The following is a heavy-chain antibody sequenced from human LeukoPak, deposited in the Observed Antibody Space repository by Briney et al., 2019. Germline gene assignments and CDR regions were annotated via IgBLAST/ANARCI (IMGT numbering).Heavy chain of an antibody. Sequence: ASVKVSCKASGGTFSSYAISWVRQAPGQGLEWMGGIIPIFGTANYAQKFQGRVTITADESTRTASMSLSTLRSEDTAVYYCARECGGNPSCFDYWGQGTLVTVSS. J-gene: IGHJ4*02. CDR2: IIPIFGTA. CDR1: GGTFSSYA. V-gene: IGHV1-69*13. D-gene: IGHD4-23*01. CDR3: ARECGGNPSCFDY.